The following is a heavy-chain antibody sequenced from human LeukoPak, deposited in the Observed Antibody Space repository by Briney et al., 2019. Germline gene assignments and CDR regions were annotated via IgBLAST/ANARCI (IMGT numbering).Heavy chain of an antibody. CDR2: VYYSGST. D-gene: IGHD4-23*01. CDR1: GGSISTRSYF. Sequence: SETLSLTYTVSGGSISTRSYFWGWIRQPPGKGLEWIGSVYYSGSTNYNPSLKSRVTISVDTSKNQFSLKLSSVTAADTAVYYCARVVTTVVTGINWFDPWGQGTLVTVSS. J-gene: IGHJ5*02. V-gene: IGHV4-39*07. CDR3: ARVVTTVVTGINWFDP.